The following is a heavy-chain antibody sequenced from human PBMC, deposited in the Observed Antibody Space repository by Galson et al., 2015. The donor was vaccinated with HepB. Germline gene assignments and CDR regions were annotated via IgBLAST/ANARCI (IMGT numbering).Heavy chain of an antibody. V-gene: IGHV3-7*01. Sequence: SLRLSCAASGFTFSSYWMSWVRQAPGKGLEWVANIKQAGSEKYYVDSVRGRFSISRDNAKNSLHLQMNSLRAEDTAVFYCSRDGFLGSSGDYYYGMDVWGQGTTVTVSS. D-gene: IGHD6-19*01. CDR3: SRDGFLGSSGDYYYGMDV. CDR2: IKQAGSEK. CDR1: GFTFSSYW. J-gene: IGHJ6*02.